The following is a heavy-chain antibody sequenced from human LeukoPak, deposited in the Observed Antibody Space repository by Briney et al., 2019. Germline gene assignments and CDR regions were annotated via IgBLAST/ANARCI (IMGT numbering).Heavy chain of an antibody. J-gene: IGHJ5*02. CDR3: ARSIGYVES. CDR2: VSTDGSTT. CDR1: GFTFSTSW. V-gene: IGHV3-74*01. Sequence: GGSLRLSCAASGFTFSTSWMHWVRQASGKGLEWVSHVSTDGSTTAYADSVKGRFTISRENAKNTVYPQMNSLRAEDAAVYYCARSIGYVESWGQGTLVTVSS. D-gene: IGHD5-18*01.